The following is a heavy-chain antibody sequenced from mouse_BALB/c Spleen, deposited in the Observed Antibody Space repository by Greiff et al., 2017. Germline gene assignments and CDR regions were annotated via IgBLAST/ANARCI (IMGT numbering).Heavy chain of an antibody. CDR2: INPDSSTI. D-gene: IGHD2-1*01. Sequence: EVKLMESGGGLVQPGGSLKLSCAASGFDFSRYWMSWVRQAPGKGLEWIGEINPDSSTINYTPSLKDKFIISRDNAKNTLYLQMSKVRSEDTALYYCARPVIYYGNFYAMDYWGQGTSVTVSS. J-gene: IGHJ4*01. CDR3: ARPVIYYGNFYAMDY. CDR1: GFDFSRYW. V-gene: IGHV4-1*02.